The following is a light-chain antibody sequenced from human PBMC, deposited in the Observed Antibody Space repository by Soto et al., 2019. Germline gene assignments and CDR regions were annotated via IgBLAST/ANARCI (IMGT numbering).Light chain of an antibody. CDR1: QPISNY. CDR3: QQTHAVPLS. Sequence: DVQMTQSPSSLSASVGDRVTITCRASQPISNYLNWYQQKAGEAPKVLIFGASSLQSGVPSKFSDSGYGTDFTLIINNLHPDDFATYYCQQTHAVPLSFGQGTRL. V-gene: IGKV1-39*01. CDR2: GAS. J-gene: IGKJ5*01.